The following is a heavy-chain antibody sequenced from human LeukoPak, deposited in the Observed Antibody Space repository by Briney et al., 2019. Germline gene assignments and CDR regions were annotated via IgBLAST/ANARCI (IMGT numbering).Heavy chain of an antibody. J-gene: IGHJ4*02. V-gene: IGHV3-30*02. CDR3: AKDLG. CDR1: GFNFRAYW. Sequence: GGSLRLSCTTSGFNFRAYWMGWVRQAPGKGLEWVAFIRYDGSNKYYADSVKGRFTISRDNSKNTLYLQMNSLRAEDTAVYYCAKDLGWGQGTLVTVSS. CDR2: IRYDGSNK.